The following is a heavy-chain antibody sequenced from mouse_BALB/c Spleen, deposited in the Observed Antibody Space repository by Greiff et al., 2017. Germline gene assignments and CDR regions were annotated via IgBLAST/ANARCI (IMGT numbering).Heavy chain of an antibody. J-gene: IGHJ3*01. V-gene: IGHV1-63*02. D-gene: IGHD2-1*01. Sequence: QVQLQQSGPELVKPGASVKISCKASGYTFTNYWLGWVKQRPGHGLEWIGDIYPGGGYTNYNEKFKGKATLTADTSSSTAYMQLSSLTSEDSAVYFCARGGNYGPFAYWGQGTLVTVSA. CDR2: IYPGGGYT. CDR1: GYTFTNYW. CDR3: ARGGNYGPFAY.